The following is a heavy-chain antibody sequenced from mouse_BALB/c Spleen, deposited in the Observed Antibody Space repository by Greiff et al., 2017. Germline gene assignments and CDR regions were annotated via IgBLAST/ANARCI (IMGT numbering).Heavy chain of an antibody. CDR3: ARFYYDGSSLYWYFDV. Sequence: VQLKQSGPELVKPGASVKMSCKASGYTFTSYVMHWVKQTPGQGLEWIGYINPYNDGTKYNEKFKGKATLTSDKSSSTDYMELSSLTSEDSAVYYCARFYYDGSSLYWYFDVWGAGTTVTVSS. J-gene: IGHJ1*01. V-gene: IGHV1-14*01. CDR2: INPYNDGT. D-gene: IGHD1-1*01. CDR1: GYTFTSYV.